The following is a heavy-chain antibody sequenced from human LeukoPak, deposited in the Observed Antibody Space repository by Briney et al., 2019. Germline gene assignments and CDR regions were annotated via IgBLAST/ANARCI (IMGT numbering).Heavy chain of an antibody. CDR3: AKGTYDSRGHFDY. J-gene: IGHJ4*02. CDR2: ISGSGTNT. D-gene: IGHD3-22*01. Sequence: PGGSLRLSCVASGVTFSSYAMTWVRQAPGQGLEWVSGISGSGTNTYYADSVKGRFTISRDNSKNTLYLQMNSLRAEDTAAYYCAKGTYDSRGHFDYWGQGTLVSVSS. V-gene: IGHV3-23*01. CDR1: GVTFSSYA.